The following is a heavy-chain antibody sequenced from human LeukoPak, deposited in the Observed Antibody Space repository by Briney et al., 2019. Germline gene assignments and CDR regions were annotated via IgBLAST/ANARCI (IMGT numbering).Heavy chain of an antibody. CDR3: ARDTDYDSSGTMGGY. J-gene: IGHJ4*02. D-gene: IGHD3-22*01. Sequence: SVKVSCKASGYTFTSYGISWVRQAPGQGLEWMGGIIPIFGTANYAQKFQGRVTITADESTSTAYMELSSLRSEDTAVYYCARDTDYDSSGTMGGYWGQGTLVTVSS. V-gene: IGHV1-69*13. CDR2: IIPIFGTA. CDR1: GYTFTSYG.